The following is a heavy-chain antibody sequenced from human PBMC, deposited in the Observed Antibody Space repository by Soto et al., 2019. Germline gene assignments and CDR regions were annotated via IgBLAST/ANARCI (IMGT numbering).Heavy chain of an antibody. CDR1: GYPFTNYG. CDR2: ISGRSGGT. V-gene: IGHV1-18*01. Sequence: QGQLVQSGVEVKKPGASVRVSCKASGYPFTNYGINWVRLAPGQGLEWMGRISGRSGGTNYGPKFRDRITMATDTSSKTAYMELRRLRFDDTAVYYCAKDGGHGARMHICGMDVWGHATTVTVSS. CDR3: AKDGGHGARMHICGMDV. J-gene: IGHJ6*02. D-gene: IGHD2-21*01.